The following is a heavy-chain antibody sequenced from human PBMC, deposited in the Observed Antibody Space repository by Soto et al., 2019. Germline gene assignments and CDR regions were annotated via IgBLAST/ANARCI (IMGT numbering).Heavy chain of an antibody. Sequence: QVQLQESGPGLVKPSETLSLTCTVSGGSISSYYWSWIRQPPGKGLEWIGYIYYSGSTNYNPSLKSRVTISVDTSKNQFSLKLSSVTAADTAVDYCARNHCSSTSCYTYFDYWGQGTLVTVSS. CDR2: IYYSGST. CDR3: ARNHCSSTSCYTYFDY. V-gene: IGHV4-59*08. J-gene: IGHJ4*02. D-gene: IGHD2-2*02. CDR1: GGSISSYY.